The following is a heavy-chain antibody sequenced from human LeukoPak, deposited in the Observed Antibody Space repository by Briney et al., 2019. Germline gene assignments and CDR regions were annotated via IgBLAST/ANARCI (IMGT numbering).Heavy chain of an antibody. D-gene: IGHD6-13*01. CDR2: ISGSGGST. V-gene: IGHV3-23*01. Sequence: PGGSLRLSCAASGFIFSSYAMSWVRQAPEKGLEWVSAISGSGGSTYYADSVKGRFTISRDNSKNTLYLQMNSLRAEDTAVYYCAKDTVLAAGTGAFDIWGQGTMVTVSS. CDR3: AKDTVLAAGTGAFDI. CDR1: GFIFSSYA. J-gene: IGHJ3*02.